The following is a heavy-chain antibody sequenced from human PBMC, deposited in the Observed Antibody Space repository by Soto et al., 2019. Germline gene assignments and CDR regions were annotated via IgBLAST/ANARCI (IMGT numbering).Heavy chain of an antibody. J-gene: IGHJ6*03. Sequence: ASVKVSCKASGYTFTSYDINWVRQATGQGLEWMGWMNPNSGNTGYAQKFQGRVTMTRNTSISTAYMELSSLRSEDTAVYYCARGMRWGYYYYMDVWGKGTTVTVSS. D-gene: IGHD1-26*01. V-gene: IGHV1-8*01. CDR1: GYTFTSYD. CDR2: MNPNSGNT. CDR3: ARGMRWGYYYYMDV.